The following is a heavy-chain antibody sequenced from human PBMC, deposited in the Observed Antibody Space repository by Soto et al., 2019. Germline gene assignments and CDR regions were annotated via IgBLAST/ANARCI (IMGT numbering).Heavy chain of an antibody. CDR2: IWYNGSNK. V-gene: IGHV3-33*01. D-gene: IGHD2-15*01. CDR3: AREPRGYCSGGSCYFGYAFDI. CDR1: GFTFSSYG. Sequence: GGSLRLSCAASGFTFSSYGMHWVRQAPGKGLEWVAAIWYNGSNKYYADSVKGRFTISRDNSKNTLYLQMNSLRAEDTAVYYCAREPRGYCSGGSCYFGYAFDIWGQGTMVTVSS. J-gene: IGHJ3*02.